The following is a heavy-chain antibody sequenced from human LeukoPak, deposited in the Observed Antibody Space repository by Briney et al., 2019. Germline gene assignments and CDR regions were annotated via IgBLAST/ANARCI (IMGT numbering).Heavy chain of an antibody. CDR3: ARTRSSSSDFDY. V-gene: IGHV3-48*03. CDR2: IYTSGRTT. Sequence: GGSLKLSCGVSGFTFSNYEMNWVRQVPGKGLEWVGYIYTSGRTTYYADSVKGRFTISRDNAENSLYLQMNSLRADDTAVYYCARTRSSSSDFDYCGQGSLVSVSS. J-gene: IGHJ4*02. D-gene: IGHD6-6*01. CDR1: GFTFSNYE.